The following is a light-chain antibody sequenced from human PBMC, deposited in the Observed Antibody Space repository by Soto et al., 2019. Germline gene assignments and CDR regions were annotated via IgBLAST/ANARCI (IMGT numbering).Light chain of an antibody. CDR1: QSISRN. CDR2: GVS. J-gene: IGKJ3*01. V-gene: IGKV3-15*01. CDR3: QQYTTSPFT. Sequence: EIVLTQSPATLSLSPGERATLSCRASQSISRNLAWYQHKPGRAPRLLIYGVSTRATGIPARFSGSGSETEFTLTISRLEPEDFAVYYCQQYTTSPFTFGPGTKVEIK.